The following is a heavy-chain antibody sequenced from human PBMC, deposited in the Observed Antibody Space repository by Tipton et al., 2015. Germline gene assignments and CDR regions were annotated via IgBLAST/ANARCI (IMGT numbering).Heavy chain of an antibody. V-gene: IGHV3-9*01. CDR1: GFTFHEYG. J-gene: IGHJ4*02. D-gene: IGHD5-12*01. Sequence: RSLRLSCAASGFTFHEYGMNWVRQVPGKGLEWVSGIRSNRIEYADSVKGRFTFSRDNAKNSLYLQMNRLRAEDTAVYFCARSGGYGWDHWGQGTLVTVSS. CDR2: IRSNRI. CDR3: ARSGGYGWDH.